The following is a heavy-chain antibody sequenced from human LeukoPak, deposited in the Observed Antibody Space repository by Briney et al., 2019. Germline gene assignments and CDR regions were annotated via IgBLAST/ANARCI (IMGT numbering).Heavy chain of an antibody. CDR1: GYTFTSYD. J-gene: IGHJ4*02. D-gene: IGHD3-10*01. CDR3: ARDRRYYGSGSYGY. Sequence: ASVKVSCKASGYTFTSYDINWVRQATGQGLEWMGWMNPNSGNTGYAQKFQGRVTITRNTSIGTAYMELSSLRSEDTAVYYCARDRRYYGSGSYGYWGQGTLVTVSS. V-gene: IGHV1-8*03. CDR2: MNPNSGNT.